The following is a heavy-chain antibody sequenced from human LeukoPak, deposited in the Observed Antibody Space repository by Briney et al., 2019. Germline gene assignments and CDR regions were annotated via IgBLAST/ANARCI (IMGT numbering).Heavy chain of an antibody. J-gene: IGHJ4*02. D-gene: IGHD6-19*01. CDR1: GFTFSKYW. V-gene: IGHV3-74*01. CDR2: INTDGTVT. Sequence: GGSLRLSCAASGFTFSKYWMLWVRHAPGKGLESVSRINTDGTVTTYADSVKGRFTVSRDNADNTMFLQMNSERDEDTAVYYCATKQWLAPPPDSWGQGTPVTVSS. CDR3: ATKQWLAPPPDS.